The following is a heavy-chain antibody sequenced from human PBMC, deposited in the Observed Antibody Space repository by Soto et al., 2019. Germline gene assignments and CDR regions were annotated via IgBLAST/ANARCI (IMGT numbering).Heavy chain of an antibody. CDR2: IWYDGSNK. Sequence: QVQLVESGGGVVQPGRSLRLSCAASGFTFSSYGMHWVRQAPGKGLEWVAVIWYDGSNKYYADSLKGRFTISRDNSKNSLYLQMNSLRAEDTAVYYCARDEADCSGGSCYPYFDYWGQGNLVTVYS. CDR3: ARDEADCSGGSCYPYFDY. CDR1: GFTFSSYG. V-gene: IGHV3-33*01. J-gene: IGHJ4*02. D-gene: IGHD2-15*01.